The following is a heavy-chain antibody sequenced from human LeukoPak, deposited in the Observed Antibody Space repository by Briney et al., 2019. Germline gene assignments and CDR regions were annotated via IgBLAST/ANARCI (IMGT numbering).Heavy chain of an antibody. J-gene: IGHJ6*04. CDR1: GFTFSDYW. CDR3: AELGITMIGGV. V-gene: IGHV3-11*04. D-gene: IGHD3-10*02. Sequence: GGSLRLSCAASGFTFSDYWMHWVRQAPGKGLEWVSHISSSGSTIYYADSVKGRFTISRDNAKNSLYLQMNSLRAEDTAVYYCAELGITMIGGVWGKGTTVTISS. CDR2: ISSSGSTI.